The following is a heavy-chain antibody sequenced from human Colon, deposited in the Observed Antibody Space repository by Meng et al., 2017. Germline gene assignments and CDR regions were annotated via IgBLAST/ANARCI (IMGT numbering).Heavy chain of an antibody. V-gene: IGHV4-34*01. J-gene: IGHJ4*02. CDR1: GLSFSGYY. CDR2: ISHTGDT. CDR3: ARGPHSAWPLLAY. D-gene: IGHD1-26*01. Sequence: QVQVQQWGAGLLKPSETLSLPCAISGLSFSGYYWTWVRQPPGKGLEWIGEISHTGDTSYNPSLSSLVTISSDTSKNQFSLSPTSVTAADTAVYYCARGPHSAWPLLAYWGQGTLVTVSS.